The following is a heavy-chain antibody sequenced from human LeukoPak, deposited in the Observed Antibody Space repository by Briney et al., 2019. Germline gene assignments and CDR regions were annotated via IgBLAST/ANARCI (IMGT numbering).Heavy chain of an antibody. CDR2: ISGSGGST. V-gene: IGHV3-23*01. Sequence: GGSLRLSCAASGFTFSSYAMSWVRQAPGRGLEWVSAISGSGGSTYYADSVKDRFTVSRDSSKNTLYLQMNSLRAEDTAVYYCAKVSYGANFETNFFDYWGQGTLVTVSS. J-gene: IGHJ4*02. D-gene: IGHD4-23*01. CDR3: AKVSYGANFETNFFDY. CDR1: GFTFSSYA.